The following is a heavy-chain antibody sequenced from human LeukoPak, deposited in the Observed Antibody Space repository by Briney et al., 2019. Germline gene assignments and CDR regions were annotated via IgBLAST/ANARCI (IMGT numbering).Heavy chain of an antibody. CDR3: AKDIGYSYGLDY. Sequence: GRSLRLSCAASGFTFDDYAMHWVRQAPGKGLEWVSGISWNSGSIGYADSVKGRFTISRDNAKNSLYLQMNSLRAEDTALYYCAKDIGYSYGLDYWGQGTLVTVSS. CDR2: ISWNSGSI. V-gene: IGHV3-9*01. J-gene: IGHJ4*02. CDR1: GFTFDDYA. D-gene: IGHD5-18*01.